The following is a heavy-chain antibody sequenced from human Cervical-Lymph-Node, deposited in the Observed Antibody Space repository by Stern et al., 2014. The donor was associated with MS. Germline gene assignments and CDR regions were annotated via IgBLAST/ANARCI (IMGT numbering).Heavy chain of an antibody. CDR3: ARMDDITPFDP. CDR2: IFSNDEK. CDR1: GFSLSNARMG. D-gene: IGHD2-15*01. J-gene: IGHJ5*02. Sequence: QITLKESGPVLVKPTETLTLTCTVSGFSLSNARMGVSWIRQPPGKALEWLAHIFSNDEKSYSTSLKSRLTISKDTSKSQVVLTMTNMDPLDTATYYCARMDDITPFDPWGQGTLVTVSS. V-gene: IGHV2-26*01.